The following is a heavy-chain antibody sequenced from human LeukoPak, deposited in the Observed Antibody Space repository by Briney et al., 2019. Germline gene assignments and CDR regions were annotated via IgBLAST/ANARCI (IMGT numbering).Heavy chain of an antibody. J-gene: IGHJ4*02. V-gene: IGHV1-18*04. D-gene: IGHD3-16*01. Sequence: GASVYVSCKVSGYTFTRYGISWVRPAPGQGLESMPWISAYNGNTNYAQKLQGRVTMTTDTSTSTACMELKSLRSDDTAVYYCARGAARGEDHFDYWGQGTLVTVSS. CDR1: GYTFTRYG. CDR3: ARGAARGEDHFDY. CDR2: ISAYNGNT.